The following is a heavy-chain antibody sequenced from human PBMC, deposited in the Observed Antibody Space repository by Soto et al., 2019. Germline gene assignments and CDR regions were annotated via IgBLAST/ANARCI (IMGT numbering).Heavy chain of an antibody. J-gene: IGHJ4*02. CDR3: ASDYLRYADN. Sequence: EVQLVESGGGLVQPGGSLRLSCSASGFTFSSSAMHWVRQAPGKGLEWVSYISDGSTTVHYADSVKGRFTISRDNAKNSLYLQMNGLRDEGTAVYYCASDYLRYADNWGQGTLVSVSS. CDR2: ISDGSTTV. D-gene: IGHD4-17*01. CDR1: GFTFSSSA. V-gene: IGHV3-48*02.